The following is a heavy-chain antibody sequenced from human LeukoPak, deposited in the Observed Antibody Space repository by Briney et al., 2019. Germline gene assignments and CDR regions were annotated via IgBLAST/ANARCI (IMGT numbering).Heavy chain of an antibody. Sequence: ASVKVSCKASGDSSRTNAIVWLRQAPGQRPEWMGWISAGSGNTKYSQTFQDRLTLTRDTAASTVYMDLSSLRPEDTAVYFCARERDDDPFDIWGQGTLVIVSS. CDR3: ARERDDDPFDI. D-gene: IGHD1-1*01. V-gene: IGHV1-3*01. CDR2: ISAGSGNT. J-gene: IGHJ3*02. CDR1: GDSSRTNA.